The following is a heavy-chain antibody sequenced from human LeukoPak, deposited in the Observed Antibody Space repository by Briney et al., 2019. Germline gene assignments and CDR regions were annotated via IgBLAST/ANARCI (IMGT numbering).Heavy chain of an antibody. CDR2: IKQDGSEK. Sequence: GGSLRLSCAASGFSFSNYWMSWVRQAPGKGLEWVANIKQDGSEKYYVDSVKGRFTISRDNAKNSLYLQMASLRADDTAVYYCARALGRLQPYYYHYGLDVWGQGTTVTVSS. J-gene: IGHJ6*02. CDR1: GFSFSNYW. CDR3: ARALGRLQPYYYHYGLDV. D-gene: IGHD5-24*01. V-gene: IGHV3-7*01.